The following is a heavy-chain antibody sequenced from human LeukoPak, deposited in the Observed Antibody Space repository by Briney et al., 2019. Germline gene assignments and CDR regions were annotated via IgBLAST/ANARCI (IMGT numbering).Heavy chain of an antibody. CDR2: ISAGNSHT. CDR1: GYNFNNYA. V-gene: IGHV1-3*01. CDR3: ARGIWSASTVDYYLDY. J-gene: IGHJ4*02. Sequence: APVKVSCKASGYNFNNYAIHWVRQAPGQRFEWMGWISAGNSHTKYSQNFQGRITITRDSSASTVYMELSSLTSEDTAVYYCARGIWSASTVDYYLDYWGQGTLVTVSS. D-gene: IGHD2-21*01.